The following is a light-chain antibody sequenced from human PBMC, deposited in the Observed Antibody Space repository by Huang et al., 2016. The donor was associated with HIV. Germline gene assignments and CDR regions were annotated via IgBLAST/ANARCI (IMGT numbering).Light chain of an antibody. CDR1: QSVSSY. Sequence: IVLTQSPATLSLSPWERATLSCRASQSVSSYLAWYQQKPGQAPRLLIYDTSNRSTGIPARFSGSGSGTYFTLTISSLEPEDFAVYYCQQRSNWPLLTFGGGTKVEIK. J-gene: IGKJ4*01. V-gene: IGKV3-11*01. CDR2: DTS. CDR3: QQRSNWPLLT.